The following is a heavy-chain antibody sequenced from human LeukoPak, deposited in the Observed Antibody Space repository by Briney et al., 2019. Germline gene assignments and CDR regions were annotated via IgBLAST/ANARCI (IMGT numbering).Heavy chain of an antibody. J-gene: IGHJ4*02. D-gene: IGHD6-13*01. CDR2: IYYSGTT. Sequence: PSETLSLTCTVSGGFVSSSSYFWGWVRQPPGKGLERIGSIYYSGTTHYNPSLKSRITISPATSKNQFSLKMSSVTAADTAVYYCARHGGAAAAIDYWGQGTLVTVSS. V-gene: IGHV4-39*01. CDR1: GGFVSSSSYF. CDR3: ARHGGAAAAIDY.